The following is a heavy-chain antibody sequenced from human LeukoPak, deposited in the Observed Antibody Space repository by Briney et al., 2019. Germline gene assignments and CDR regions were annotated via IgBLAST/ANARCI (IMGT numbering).Heavy chain of an antibody. V-gene: IGHV3-30*02. CDR2: IRYDESNE. J-gene: IGHJ6*03. CDR1: EFTFSNYG. Sequence: QPGGSLRLSCAASEFTFSNYGMHWVRQAPGKGLEWVAFIRYDESNEYYADSVKGRFTISRDNSKNTLYLQMNSLRAEDTAVYYCARAHMVRGVIITKYYYYMDVWGKGTTVTVSS. CDR3: ARAHMVRGVIITKYYYYMDV. D-gene: IGHD3-10*01.